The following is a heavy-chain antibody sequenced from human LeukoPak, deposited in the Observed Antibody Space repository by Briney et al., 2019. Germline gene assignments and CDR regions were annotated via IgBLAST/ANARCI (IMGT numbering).Heavy chain of an antibody. Sequence: SETLSLTCTVSGGSISSSSYYWGWIRQPPGKGLEWIGSIYYSGSTYYNPSLKSRVTISVDTSKNQFSLKLSSVTAADTAVYYCARDRLGGSGSYYYYWGQGTLVTVSS. CDR3: ARDRLGGSGSYYYY. D-gene: IGHD3-10*01. CDR2: IYYSGST. J-gene: IGHJ4*02. V-gene: IGHV4-39*07. CDR1: GGSISSSSYY.